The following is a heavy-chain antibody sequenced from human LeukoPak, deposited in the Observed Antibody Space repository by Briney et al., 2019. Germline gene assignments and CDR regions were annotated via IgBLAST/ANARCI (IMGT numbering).Heavy chain of an antibody. J-gene: IGHJ4*02. V-gene: IGHV6-1*01. CDR2: TYYRSKWYN. CDR3: AREKTASTLDY. D-gene: IGHD2-21*02. CDR1: GDSVSSNSAA. Sequence: SQTLSLTCAISGDSVSSNSAAWNWIRLSPSRGLEWLGRTYYRSKWYNDYAVSVKSRLTVNPDTSKNQFSLQLNSVTPDDTGVYYCAREKTASTLDYWGQGTLVTVPS.